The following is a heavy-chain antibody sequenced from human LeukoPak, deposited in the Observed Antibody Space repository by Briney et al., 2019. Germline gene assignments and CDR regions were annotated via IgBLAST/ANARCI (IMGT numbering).Heavy chain of an antibody. CDR2: IYTSGST. J-gene: IGHJ4*02. V-gene: IGHV4-61*02. D-gene: IGHD3-10*01. CDR3: ARAMSRSGAEDY. Sequence: SQTLSLTCTVSGGSISSGDYYWSWIRQPAGKGLEWIGRIYTSGSTNYNHSLKSRVTMSVDTSKNQFSLKLSSVTAADTAVYYCARAMSRSGAEDYWGQGTLVTVSS. CDR1: GGSISSGDYY.